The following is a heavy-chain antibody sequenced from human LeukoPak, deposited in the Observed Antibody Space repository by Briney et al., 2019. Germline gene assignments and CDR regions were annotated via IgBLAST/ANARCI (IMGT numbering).Heavy chain of an antibody. CDR2: ISGSGGST. J-gene: IGHJ4*02. V-gene: IGHV3-23*01. CDR1: GFTFSSYA. Sequence: PGGSLRLSCAASGFTFSSYAMSWVHQAPGKGLEWVSAISGSGGSTYYADSVKGRFTISRDNSKNTLYLQMNSLRAEDTAVYYCAKDWAKIVVVSHFDHRGQGTLVTVSS. D-gene: IGHD3-22*01. CDR3: AKDWAKIVVVSHFDH.